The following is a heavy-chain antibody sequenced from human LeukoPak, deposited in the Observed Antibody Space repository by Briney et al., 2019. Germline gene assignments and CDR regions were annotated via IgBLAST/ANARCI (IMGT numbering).Heavy chain of an antibody. CDR1: GFTFRNYW. CDR3: AKDTLAYYFDY. V-gene: IGHV3-74*01. J-gene: IGHJ4*02. CDR2: INIDGST. Sequence: GGSLRLSCAASGFTFRNYWMHWVRQAPGKGLVWVSRINIDGSTRYADSVEGRFTISRDNAKNTLYLQMNSLRAEDTATYYCAKDTLAYYFDYWGQGTLVTVSS.